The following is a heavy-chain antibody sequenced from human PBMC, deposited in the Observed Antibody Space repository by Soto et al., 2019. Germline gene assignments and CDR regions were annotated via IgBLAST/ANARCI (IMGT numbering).Heavy chain of an antibody. D-gene: IGHD1-26*01. J-gene: IGHJ4*01. CDR3: ARSSGTYSDFDY. CDR1: GGTFSSYA. Sequence: GASVKVSCKASGGTFSSYAISWVRQAPGQGLEWMGGIIPIFGTANYAQKFQGRVAMTTDTSTNTAYMELNSLKSDDTALYFCARSSGTYSDFDYWGQGTQVTVSS. V-gene: IGHV1-69*05. CDR2: IIPIFGTA.